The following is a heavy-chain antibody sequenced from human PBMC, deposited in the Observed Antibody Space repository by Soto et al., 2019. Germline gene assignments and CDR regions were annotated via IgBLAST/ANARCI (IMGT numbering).Heavy chain of an antibody. J-gene: IGHJ4*02. V-gene: IGHV4-34*01. D-gene: IGHD6-13*01. CDR2: INHSGST. Sequence: PSETLSLTCAVYGGSFSGYYWSWIRQPPGKGLEWIGEINHSGSTNYNPSLKSRVTISVDTSKNQFSLKLSSVTAADTAVNYCARGLLGIAAAAPFDYWGQGTLVTVSS. CDR1: GGSFSGYY. CDR3: ARGLLGIAAAAPFDY.